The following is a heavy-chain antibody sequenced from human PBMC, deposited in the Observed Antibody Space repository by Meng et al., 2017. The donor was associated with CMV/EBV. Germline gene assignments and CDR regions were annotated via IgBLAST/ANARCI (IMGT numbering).Heavy chain of an antibody. CDR3: ARDGPDIVVVPAAIRVAAAGTDYYYYYGMDV. J-gene: IGHJ6*02. Sequence: ASVKVSCKASGYTFTSYYMHWVRQAPGQGLEWMGIINPSGGSTSYAQKFQGRVTMTRDTSTSTVYMELSSLRSEDTAVYYCARDGPDIVVVPAAIRVAAAGTDYYYYYGMDVWGQETTVTVSS. V-gene: IGHV1-46*01. D-gene: IGHD2-2*02. CDR2: INPSGGST. CDR1: GYTFTSYY.